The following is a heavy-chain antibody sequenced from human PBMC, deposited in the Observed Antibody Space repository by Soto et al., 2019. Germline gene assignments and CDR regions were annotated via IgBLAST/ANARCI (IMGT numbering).Heavy chain of an antibody. V-gene: IGHV3-30*04. D-gene: IGHD3-16*01. CDR3: AKDLYYYDSSLDDS. CDR1: GFTFSSYA. Sequence: SLRLSCTGSGFTFSSYAMHWVRLAPGKGLEWVAVVSYDGSIENYADSVRGRFTISRDNSKNTVFLQMNSLRVEDTAVYYCAKDLYYYDSSLDDSWGQGTLVPVSS. J-gene: IGHJ5*02. CDR2: VSYDGSIE.